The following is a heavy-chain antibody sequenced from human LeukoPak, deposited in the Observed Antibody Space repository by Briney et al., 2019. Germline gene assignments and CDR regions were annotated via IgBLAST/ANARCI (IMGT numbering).Heavy chain of an antibody. D-gene: IGHD2-21*01. CDR1: GFTFSNYA. Sequence: GGSLRLSCAASGFTFSNYAMSWVRQAPGKGLEWVSAISGSGGSTYYADSVKGRFTISRDNSKNTLYLQMNSLRAEDTAVYYCAKFLPTHIVVANYYFDYWGQGTLVTVSS. V-gene: IGHV3-23*01. CDR3: AKFLPTHIVVANYYFDY. CDR2: ISGSGGST. J-gene: IGHJ4*02.